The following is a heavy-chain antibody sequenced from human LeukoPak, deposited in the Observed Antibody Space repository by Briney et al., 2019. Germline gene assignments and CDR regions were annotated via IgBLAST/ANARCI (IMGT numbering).Heavy chain of an antibody. J-gene: IGHJ5*02. V-gene: IGHV1-69*06. CDR3: ASRYSSSAGWFDP. D-gene: IGHD6-6*01. CDR1: GGTFSSYA. Sequence: GASVKVSCKASGGTFSSYAISWVRQAPGQGLEWMGGIIPIFGTANYAQKFQGRVTITADKSTSTAYMELSSLRSEDTAVYYCASRYSSSAGWFDPWGQGTLVTVSS. CDR2: IIPIFGTA.